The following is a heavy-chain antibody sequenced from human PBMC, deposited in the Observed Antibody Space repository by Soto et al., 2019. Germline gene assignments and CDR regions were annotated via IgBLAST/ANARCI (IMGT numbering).Heavy chain of an antibody. Sequence: GGSLRLSCAASGFTFSSYAMSWVRQAPGKGLEWVSAISGSGGSTYYADSVKGRFTISRDNSKNTLYLQMNSLRAEDTAVYYCAKFSLYDFWSGYQYYFDYWGQGTLVTVSS. V-gene: IGHV3-23*01. J-gene: IGHJ4*02. D-gene: IGHD3-3*01. CDR1: GFTFSSYA. CDR3: AKFSLYDFWSGYQYYFDY. CDR2: ISGSGGST.